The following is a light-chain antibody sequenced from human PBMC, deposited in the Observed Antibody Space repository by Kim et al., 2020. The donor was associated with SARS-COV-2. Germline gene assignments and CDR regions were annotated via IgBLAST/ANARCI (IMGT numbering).Light chain of an antibody. CDR2: SNN. V-gene: IGLV1-44*01. CDR1: RSNIGSNT. J-gene: IGLJ2*01. Sequence: QSVLTQPPSASGTPGQRVTISCSGSRSNIGSNTVNWYQQLPGTAPKLLIYSNNQRPSGVPDRFSGSKSGTSASLAISGRQSEDEADYYCAAWDDSLNGPVFGGGTQLTVL. CDR3: AAWDDSLNGPV.